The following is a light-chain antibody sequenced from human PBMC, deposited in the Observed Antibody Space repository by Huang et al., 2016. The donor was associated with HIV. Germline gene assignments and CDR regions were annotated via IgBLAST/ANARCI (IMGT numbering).Light chain of an antibody. Sequence: DIQMTQSPSSLSASVGDRVTITCRASQSISSYLNWYQQKPGKAPKLLIYAASSLQSGVPSRFSGSGSGTDFTLTISSLQPEDFATYYCQQSYSTPPEGTFGLGTKVEIK. CDR1: QSISSY. J-gene: IGKJ1*01. CDR2: AAS. CDR3: QQSYSTPPEGT. V-gene: IGKV1-39*01.